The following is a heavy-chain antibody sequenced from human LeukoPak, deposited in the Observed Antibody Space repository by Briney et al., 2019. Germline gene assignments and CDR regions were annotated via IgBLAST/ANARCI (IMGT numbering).Heavy chain of an antibody. CDR2: INTNTGNP. J-gene: IGHJ3*02. V-gene: IGHV7-4-1*02. CDR1: GYTFTSYA. Sequence: ASVKVSCTASGYTFTSYAMNWVRQAPGQGLEWMGWINTNTGNPTYAQGFTGRFVFSLDTSVSTAYLQISSLKAEDTAVYYCTAGYYYDSSGYTRTDAFDIWGQGTMVTVSS. D-gene: IGHD3-22*01. CDR3: TAGYYYDSSGYTRTDAFDI.